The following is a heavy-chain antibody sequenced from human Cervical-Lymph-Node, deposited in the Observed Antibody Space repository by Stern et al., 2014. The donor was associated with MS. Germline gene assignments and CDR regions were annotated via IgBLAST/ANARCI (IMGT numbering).Heavy chain of an antibody. CDR2: IWDDGSNK. CDR1: GFTFSSYG. D-gene: IGHD6-19*01. J-gene: IGHJ4*02. CDR3: ARDRGSGWYGFDY. Sequence: VQLVESGGGVVQPGRSLRLSCAASGFTFSSYGLHWVRPAPGKGLEWAAVIWDDGSNKYYADSVKGRFTISRDNSKNTLYLQMNSLRAEDTAVYYCARDRGSGWYGFDYWGQGTLVTVSS. V-gene: IGHV3-33*01.